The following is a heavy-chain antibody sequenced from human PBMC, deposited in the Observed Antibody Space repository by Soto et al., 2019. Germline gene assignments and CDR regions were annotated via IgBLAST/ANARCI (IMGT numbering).Heavy chain of an antibody. D-gene: IGHD4-17*01. J-gene: IGHJ5*02. CDR3: AGAPDYGDYNWFDP. V-gene: IGHV3-30*03. CDR2: ISYDGSNK. Sequence: QVQLVESGGGVVQPGRSLRLSCAASGFTFSSYGMHWVRQAPGKGLEWVAVISYDGSNKYYADSVKGRFTISRDNSKNTLYLQMNSLRAEDTAVYYCAGAPDYGDYNWFDPWGQGTLVTVSS. CDR1: GFTFSSYG.